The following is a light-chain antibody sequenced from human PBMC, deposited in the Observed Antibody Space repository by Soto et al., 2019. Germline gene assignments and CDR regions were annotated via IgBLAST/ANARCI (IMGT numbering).Light chain of an antibody. Sequence: VLTQSPATLSVSPGERATLSCRATETVSTSFAWFQRKAGQPPRLLIYGSSPRATGVPDRFSGSGSGTEFALIISSLQSEDVAVYYCQQYSNWPPAITFGQGTRL. J-gene: IGKJ5*01. CDR2: GSS. CDR1: ETVSTS. CDR3: QQYSNWPPAIT. V-gene: IGKV3-15*01.